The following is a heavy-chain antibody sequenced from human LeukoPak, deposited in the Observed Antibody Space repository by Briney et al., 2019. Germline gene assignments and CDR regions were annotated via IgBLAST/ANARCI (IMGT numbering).Heavy chain of an antibody. V-gene: IGHV3-30*03. CDR1: GFTFSSYG. Sequence: PGRSLRLSCAASGFTFSSYGMHWVRQAPGKGLEWVAVISYDGSNKYYADSVKGRFTISRDNSKNTLYLQMNSLRAEDTAVYYCARVYYGSGSLHYYYYYMDVWGKGTTVTISS. J-gene: IGHJ6*03. CDR3: ARVYYGSGSLHYYYYYMDV. D-gene: IGHD3-10*01. CDR2: ISYDGSNK.